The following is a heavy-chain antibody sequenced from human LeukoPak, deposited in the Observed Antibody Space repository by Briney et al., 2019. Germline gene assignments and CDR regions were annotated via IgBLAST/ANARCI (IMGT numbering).Heavy chain of an antibody. Sequence: GGSLRLSCAASGFTFSAYGMAWVRQAPGKGLERISDISGSGVDTYYADSVKGRFTISRDNSKNTVYLQMYSLRVEDTARYYCARDVTEPVFYDTWGQGTLASVSS. CDR1: GFTFSAYG. D-gene: IGHD2-8*01. CDR3: ARDVTEPVFYDT. V-gene: IGHV3-23*01. CDR2: ISGSGVDT. J-gene: IGHJ4*02.